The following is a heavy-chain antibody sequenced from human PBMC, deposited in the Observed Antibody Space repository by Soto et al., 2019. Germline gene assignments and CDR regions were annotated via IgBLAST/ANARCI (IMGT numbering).Heavy chain of an antibody. J-gene: IGHJ6*03. Sequence: QVQLVQSGAEVKKPGASVKVSCKASGYTFTSYGISWVRQAPGHGLEWMGWISAYNGNTNYAQKLQGRVTMTTDTSTSTAYMELRSLRSDDTAVYYCARIGRRGGYDFYYYYYMDVWGKGTTVTVSS. CDR2: ISAYNGNT. CDR3: ARIGRRGGYDFYYYYYMDV. D-gene: IGHD5-12*01. V-gene: IGHV1-18*01. CDR1: GYTFTSYG.